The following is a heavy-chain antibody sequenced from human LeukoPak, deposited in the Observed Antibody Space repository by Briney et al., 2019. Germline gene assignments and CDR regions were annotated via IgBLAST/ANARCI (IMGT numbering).Heavy chain of an antibody. CDR3: ARDSWGSSGFTD. D-gene: IGHD3-22*01. CDR1: GFTFSSYA. J-gene: IGHJ4*02. Sequence: PGGSLRLSCAASGFTFSSYAMSWVRQAPGRGLEWVSAISGSDDNTYYADSVKGRFTISRDNSKNTLYLQMNSLRAEDTAVYYCARDSWGSSGFTDWGQGTLVTVSS. V-gene: IGHV3-23*01. CDR2: ISGSDDNT.